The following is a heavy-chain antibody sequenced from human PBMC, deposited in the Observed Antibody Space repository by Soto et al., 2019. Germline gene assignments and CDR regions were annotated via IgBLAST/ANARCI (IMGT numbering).Heavy chain of an antibody. D-gene: IGHD6-13*01. J-gene: IGHJ6*02. CDR1: GGSISSSSYY. CDR3: ATSLIYSSSWYGNYYYYGMDV. CDR2: IYYSGST. Sequence: SETLSLTCTVSGGSISSSSYYWGWIRQPPGKGLEWIGSIYYSGSTYYNPSLKNRVTISVDTSRNQFSLKLSSVTAADTAVYYCATSLIYSSSWYGNYYYYGMDVWGQGTTVTVSS. V-gene: IGHV4-39*01.